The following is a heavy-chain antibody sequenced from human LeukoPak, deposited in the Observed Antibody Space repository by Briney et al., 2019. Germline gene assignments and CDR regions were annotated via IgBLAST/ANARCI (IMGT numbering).Heavy chain of an antibody. Sequence: PGGSLRLSCATSGFTVSSKYMSWVRQAPGKGLEWVSVIYSEGGAYYADSVKGRFTISRDDSKNTAYLQMNGLRAEDTAVYYCARLVQGGYNWFDPWGQGTLVTVSS. V-gene: IGHV3-66*04. CDR1: GFTVSSKY. J-gene: IGHJ5*02. D-gene: IGHD1-26*01. CDR2: IYSEGGA. CDR3: ARLVQGGYNWFDP.